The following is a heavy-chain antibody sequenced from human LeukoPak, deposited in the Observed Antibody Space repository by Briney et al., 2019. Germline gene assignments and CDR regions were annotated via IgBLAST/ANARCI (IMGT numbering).Heavy chain of an antibody. J-gene: IGHJ3*02. CDR3: ASLDSRGGDAFDI. V-gene: IGHV4-59*01. Sequence: SETLSLTCTVSGGSISSYYWSWIRQPPGKGLEWIGYIYYSGSTNYNPSLKSRVTISVDTSKNQFSLKLSSVIAADTAVYYCASLDSRGGDAFDIWGQGTMVTVSS. CDR2: IYYSGST. CDR1: GGSISSYY. D-gene: IGHD4-11*01.